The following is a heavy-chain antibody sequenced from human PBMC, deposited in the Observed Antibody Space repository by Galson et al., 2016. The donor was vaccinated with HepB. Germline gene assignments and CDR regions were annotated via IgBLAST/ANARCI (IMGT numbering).Heavy chain of an antibody. CDR2: ISGSGGST. Sequence: VRQAPGKGLEWVSTISGSGGSTYYADSVKGRFTISRDNSKNTLYLQMNSLRAEDTAVYYCAKAGYQLPTRTPWFDPWGQGTLVTVSS. J-gene: IGHJ5*02. V-gene: IGHV3-23*01. D-gene: IGHD2-2*01. CDR3: AKAGYQLPTRTPWFDP.